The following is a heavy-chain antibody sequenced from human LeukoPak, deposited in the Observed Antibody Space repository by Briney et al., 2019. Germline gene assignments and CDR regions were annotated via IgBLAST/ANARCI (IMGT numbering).Heavy chain of an antibody. CDR3: ARGKSGSYGTKGY. J-gene: IGHJ4*02. CDR2: IKQDGSEK. Sequence: GGSLRLSCAVSGFTFSSYSMDWVRQAPGKGLECVADIKQDGSEKYYVDSVKGRFTISRDNAKNSLYLQMNSLRVEDTAVYYCARGKSGSYGTKGYWGQGTLVTVSS. CDR1: GFTFSSYS. D-gene: IGHD1-26*01. V-gene: IGHV3-7*01.